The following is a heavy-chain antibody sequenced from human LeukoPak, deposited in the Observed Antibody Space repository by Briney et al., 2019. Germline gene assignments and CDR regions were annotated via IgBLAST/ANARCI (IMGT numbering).Heavy chain of an antibody. V-gene: IGHV1-2*02. CDR3: ARAKGSGSPNYFDY. Sequence: ASVKVSCKASGYTFTGYYMHWARQAPGQGLEWMGWINPNSGGTNYAQKFQGRATMTRDTSISTAYMELSRLRSDDTAVYYCARAKGSGSPNYFDYWGQGTLVTVSS. CDR1: GYTFTGYY. D-gene: IGHD3-22*01. J-gene: IGHJ4*02. CDR2: INPNSGGT.